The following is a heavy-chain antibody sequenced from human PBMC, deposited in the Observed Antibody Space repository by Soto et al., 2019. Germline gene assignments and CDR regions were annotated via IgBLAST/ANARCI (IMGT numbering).Heavy chain of an antibody. V-gene: IGHV4-30-2*01. CDR2: IYHSGNT. CDR1: GGSISSSVYS. CDR3: ARVHGDYGRYFDY. J-gene: IGHJ4*02. D-gene: IGHD4-17*01. Sequence: SETLSLTCAVSGGSISSSVYSWSWIRQPLVKGLEWVGYIYHSGNTYYNPSLKSRVNISADRSKNQFSLKLSSVTAADTAVYFCARVHGDYGRYFDYWGQGTLVTVSS.